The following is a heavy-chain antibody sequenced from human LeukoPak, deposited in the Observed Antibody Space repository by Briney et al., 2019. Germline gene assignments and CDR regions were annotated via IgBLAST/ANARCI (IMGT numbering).Heavy chain of an antibody. V-gene: IGHV3-30-3*01. CDR3: ARDFFPVVDSSWYEIGY. CDR2: ISYDGTNQ. J-gene: IGHJ4*02. D-gene: IGHD6-13*01. CDR1: GFTFNTYT. Sequence: GGSLRLSCAASGFTFNTYTMHWVRQAPGKGLEWVALISYDGTNQYYADSVRGRFTVSRDNSKNTLYLQMDSLRSEDTAIYYCARDFFPVVDSSWYEIGYWGQGTLVIVSS.